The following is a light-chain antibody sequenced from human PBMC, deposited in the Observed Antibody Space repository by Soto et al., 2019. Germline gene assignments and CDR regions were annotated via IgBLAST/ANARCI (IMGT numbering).Light chain of an antibody. CDR2: GAS. Sequence: EIVLTQSPGTLSLSPGERATLSCRASQSISSNYLAWYQQKPGQAPRLLIYGASTRATGIPDRFSGSGSGTDVSLTISRLEPEDFAVYYCQQYGSSPWTFGQGTTVEI. CDR1: QSISSNY. CDR3: QQYGSSPWT. J-gene: IGKJ1*01. V-gene: IGKV3-20*01.